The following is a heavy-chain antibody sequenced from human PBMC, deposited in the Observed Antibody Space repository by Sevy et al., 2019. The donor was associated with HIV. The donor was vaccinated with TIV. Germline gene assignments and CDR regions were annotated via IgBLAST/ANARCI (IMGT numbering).Heavy chain of an antibody. J-gene: IGHJ3*02. V-gene: IGHV4-39*01. D-gene: IGHD3-3*01. CDR1: GGSISSSSYY. Sequence: SETLSLTCTVSGGSISSSSYYWGWIRQPPGKGLEWIGSINYSGSTYYNPSLKSRVTISVDTSKNQFSLKLSSVTAADTAVYYCARPGITIFGVVMASAFDIWGQWTLVTVSS. CDR3: ARPGITIFGVVMASAFDI. CDR2: INYSGST.